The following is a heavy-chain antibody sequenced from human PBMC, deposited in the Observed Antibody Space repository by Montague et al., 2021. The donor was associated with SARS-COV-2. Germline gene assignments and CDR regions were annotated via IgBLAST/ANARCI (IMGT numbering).Heavy chain of an antibody. J-gene: IGHJ5*02. Sequence: SETLSLTCTASGDSFTSRTYSWGWIRQPPGKGLEWIGNMYYNGSTHFNPSLKSRATMSVDSSKNQFSLKLSSVTAADTAVYFCAKKKYYYDSDALYGWFDPWGQGALVTVSS. CDR2: MYYNGST. D-gene: IGHD3-22*01. V-gene: IGHV4-39*01. CDR1: GDSFTSRTYS. CDR3: AKKKYYYDSDALYGWFDP.